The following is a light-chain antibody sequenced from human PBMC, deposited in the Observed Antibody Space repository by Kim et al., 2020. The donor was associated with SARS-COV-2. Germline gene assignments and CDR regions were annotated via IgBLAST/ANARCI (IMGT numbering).Light chain of an antibody. J-gene: IGKJ1*01. V-gene: IGKV1-39*01. CDR2: TAS. CDR1: QDISRY. Sequence: DIQMTQSPSSLSASVGDRATITCRASQDISRYLNWYQQKPGKAPKLLIYTASSLQSGVPSRFTGSGSETDFTLTTSSLQPEDFATYYCQQTYSASRTFGQGTKVDIK. CDR3: QQTYSASRT.